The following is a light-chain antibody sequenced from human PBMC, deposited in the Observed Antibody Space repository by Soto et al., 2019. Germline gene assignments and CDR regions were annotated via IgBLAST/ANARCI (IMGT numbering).Light chain of an antibody. J-gene: IGKJ1*01. Sequence: EIVLTQSPGTLSLSPGERATLSCRASQSVSSSYLAWYQQKSGQAPRLLIYGASNRATGIPDRFSGSGSGTDFTLTITRLEPEDFAVYYCQQYGSSRWTFGQGTKVDIK. V-gene: IGKV3-20*01. CDR2: GAS. CDR1: QSVSSSY. CDR3: QQYGSSRWT.